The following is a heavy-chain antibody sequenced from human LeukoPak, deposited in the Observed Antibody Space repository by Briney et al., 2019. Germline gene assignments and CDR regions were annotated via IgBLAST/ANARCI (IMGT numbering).Heavy chain of an antibody. J-gene: IGHJ3*02. D-gene: IGHD6-13*01. CDR1: GFTFSSYG. Sequence: GGSLRLSCAASGFTFSSYGMHWVRQAPGKGLEWVAVISYDGSNKYYADSVKGRFTISRDNSKNTLYLQMNSLRAEDTAVYYCARDARIAAAALTDHDAFDIWGQGTMVTVSS. CDR3: ARDARIAAAALTDHDAFDI. CDR2: ISYDGSNK. V-gene: IGHV3-30*03.